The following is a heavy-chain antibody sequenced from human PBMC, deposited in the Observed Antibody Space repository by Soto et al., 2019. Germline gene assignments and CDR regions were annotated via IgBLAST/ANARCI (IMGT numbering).Heavy chain of an antibody. J-gene: IGHJ4*02. Sequence: SETLSLTCTVSGGSISSYYWTWIRQPPGKGLEWIGYIYYSGSPNYNPSLKSRVSISVDTSKNQFSLKLSSVTAADTAVYYCARNRDGYNPYCFEYWGKGTLVTVSS. CDR1: GGSISSYY. CDR2: IYYSGSP. D-gene: IGHD5-12*01. CDR3: ARNRDGYNPYCFEY. V-gene: IGHV4-59*01.